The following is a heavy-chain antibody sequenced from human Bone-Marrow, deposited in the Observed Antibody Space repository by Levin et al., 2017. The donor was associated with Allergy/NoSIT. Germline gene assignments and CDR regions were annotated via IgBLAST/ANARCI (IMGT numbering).Heavy chain of an antibody. CDR2: ISFDGSNI. J-gene: IGHJ6*02. CDR1: GFTFTYYG. D-gene: IGHD2-2*01. V-gene: IGHV3-30*18. Sequence: HPGGSLRLSCTASGFTFTYYGMHWVRQAPGKGLEWVAVISFDGSNIYYAESVRGRFTVSRDNSKHTLYLQMNSLRREDTAVYYCAKDHSTAANTAHYYGMDVWGLGTTVTVSS. CDR3: AKDHSTAANTAHYYGMDV.